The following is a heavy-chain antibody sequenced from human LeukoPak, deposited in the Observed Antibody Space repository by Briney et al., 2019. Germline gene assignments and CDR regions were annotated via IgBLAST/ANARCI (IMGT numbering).Heavy chain of an antibody. CDR1: GGTFRNFA. Sequence: SVRVSCKASGGTFRNFAISWVRQAPGQGLEWMGRIIPIFGTANYAQKFQGRVTITTDESTSTAYMELSSLRSEDTAVYYCAKEGLRFLEWWGQGTLVTVSS. CDR2: IIPIFGTA. V-gene: IGHV1-69*05. CDR3: AKEGLRFLEW. J-gene: IGHJ4*02. D-gene: IGHD3-3*01.